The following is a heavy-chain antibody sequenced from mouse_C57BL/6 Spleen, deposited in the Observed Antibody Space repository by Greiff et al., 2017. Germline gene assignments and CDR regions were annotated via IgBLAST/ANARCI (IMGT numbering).Heavy chain of an antibody. Sequence: EVQGVESGGGLVKPGGSLKLSCAASGFTFSSYAMSWVRQTPEKRLEWVATISDGGSYTYYPDNVKGRFPISRDNAKNNLYLQMSHLKSEDTAMYYCARESMVTAWFAYWGQRTLVTVSA. D-gene: IGHD2-10*02. CDR2: ISDGGSYT. CDR3: ARESMVTAWFAY. V-gene: IGHV5-4*01. J-gene: IGHJ3*01. CDR1: GFTFSSYA.